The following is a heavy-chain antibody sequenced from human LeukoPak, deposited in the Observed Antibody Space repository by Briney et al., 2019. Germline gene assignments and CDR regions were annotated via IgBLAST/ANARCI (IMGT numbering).Heavy chain of an antibody. D-gene: IGHD5-18*01. Sequence: GGSLRLSCAASGFTFSSYGMHWVRQAPGKGLVWVAFIRYDGSNKYYADSVKGRFTISRDNSKNTLYLQMNSLRAEDTAVYYCARNSYDGSTFDYWGQGTLVTVSS. V-gene: IGHV3-30*02. J-gene: IGHJ4*02. CDR2: IRYDGSNK. CDR3: ARNSYDGSTFDY. CDR1: GFTFSSYG.